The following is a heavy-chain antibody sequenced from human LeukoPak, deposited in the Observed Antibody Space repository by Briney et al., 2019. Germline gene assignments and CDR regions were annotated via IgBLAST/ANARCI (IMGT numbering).Heavy chain of an antibody. CDR3: ARIYMTTFDY. CDR2: ISYDGSNK. Sequence: PGGSLRLSCAAFGSTFSSYAMHWVRQAPGKGLEWVAVISYDGSNKYYADSVKGRFTISRDNSKNTLYLQMNSLRAEDTAVYYCARIYMTTFDYWCQGTLVTVSS. D-gene: IGHD4-11*01. CDR1: GSTFSSYA. J-gene: IGHJ4*02. V-gene: IGHV3-30-3*01.